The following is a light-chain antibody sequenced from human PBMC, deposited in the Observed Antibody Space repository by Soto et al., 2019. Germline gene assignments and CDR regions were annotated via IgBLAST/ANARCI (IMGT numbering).Light chain of an antibody. J-gene: IGKJ1*01. CDR1: QGIRSY. Sequence: IQLTQSPSSLSASLGDRFTITCRASQGIRSYLDWYQQRPGKAPKLLIYGASTLQSGVPSRLSGSGSGKDFTLTISSLQPEDFATYYCQQLNNYPRTFGQGTKVDIK. CDR2: GAS. V-gene: IGKV1-9*01. CDR3: QQLNNYPRT.